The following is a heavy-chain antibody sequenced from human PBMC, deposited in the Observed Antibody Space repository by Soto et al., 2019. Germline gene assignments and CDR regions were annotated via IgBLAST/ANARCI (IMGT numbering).Heavy chain of an antibody. V-gene: IGHV3-48*02. D-gene: IGHD3-22*01. CDR1: GFTFSSYS. CDR2: ISSIGRTI. CDR3: ARDKDSGGYGAFDI. Sequence: EVQLVESGGGLVQPGGSLRLSCAASGFTFSSYSMNWVRQAPGKGLEWVSYISSIGRTIYYVDSVKDRFTISRDNAKNSLYLQMNSLRDEDTAVYYCARDKDSGGYGAFDIWGQGTMVTVSS. J-gene: IGHJ3*02.